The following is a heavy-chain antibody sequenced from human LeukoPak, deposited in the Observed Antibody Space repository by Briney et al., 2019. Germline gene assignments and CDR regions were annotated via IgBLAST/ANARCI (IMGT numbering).Heavy chain of an antibody. D-gene: IGHD6-13*01. CDR3: ATGSVRYSASWYSQEGDY. CDR1: GFTFSSYW. V-gene: IGHV3-74*01. CDR2: INTDGSST. Sequence: GGSLRLSCAASGFTFSSYWMHWVRQAPGKGLVWVSRINTDGSSTTYADSVKGRFTISRDNAKNTLYLQMNSLRAEDTAVYYCATGSVRYSASWYSQEGDYWGQGTLVTVSS. J-gene: IGHJ4*02.